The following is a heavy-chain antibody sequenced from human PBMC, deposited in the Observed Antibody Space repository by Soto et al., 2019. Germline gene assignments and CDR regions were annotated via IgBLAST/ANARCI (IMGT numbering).Heavy chain of an antibody. CDR3: ARGGHLGYCSGGSCHDVLDAFDI. CDR2: IWYDGSNK. CDR1: GFTFSSYG. Sequence: GGSLRLSCAASGFTFSSYGMHWVRQAPGKGLEWVAVIWYDGSNKYYADSVKGRFTISRDNSNNTLYLQMNSLRAEDTAVYYCARGGHLGYCSGGSCHDVLDAFDIWGQGTMVTVSS. J-gene: IGHJ3*02. V-gene: IGHV3-33*01. D-gene: IGHD2-15*01.